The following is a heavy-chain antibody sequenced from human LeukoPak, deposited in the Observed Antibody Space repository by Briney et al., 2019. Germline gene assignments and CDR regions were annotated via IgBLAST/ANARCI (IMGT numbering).Heavy chain of an antibody. D-gene: IGHD4-23*01. CDR2: ISSSSSTI. CDR1: GFTFTMFG. J-gene: IGHJ4*02. Sequence: PGGSLRLSCAASGFTFTMFGMNWVRQAPGKGLEWVSYISSSSSTIYYADSVKGRFTISRDNARNSLYLQMNSLRAEDTAVYYCASLSLRWSDYWGQGTLVTVSS. V-gene: IGHV3-48*04. CDR3: ASLSLRWSDY.